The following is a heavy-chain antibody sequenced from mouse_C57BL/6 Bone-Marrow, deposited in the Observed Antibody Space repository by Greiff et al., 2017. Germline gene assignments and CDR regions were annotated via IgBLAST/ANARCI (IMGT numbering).Heavy chain of an antibody. J-gene: IGHJ1*03. Sequence: EVQLQESGGGLVKPGGSLKLSCAASGFTFSGYAMSWVRQTPEKRLEWVATISDGGGYTYYPDNVKGRFTISRDHATNNLYLHLSHLKSEDPAMYDCASDRKNGGYCHWHFDVWGTGTTLTVSS. CDR1: GFTFSGYA. D-gene: IGHD2-13*01. CDR2: ISDGGGYT. CDR3: ASDRKNGGYCHWHFDV. V-gene: IGHV5-4*01.